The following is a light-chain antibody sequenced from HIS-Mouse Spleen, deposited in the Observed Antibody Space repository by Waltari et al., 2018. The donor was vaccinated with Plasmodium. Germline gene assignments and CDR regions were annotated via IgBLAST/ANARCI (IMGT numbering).Light chain of an antibody. CDR3: QSADSSGTYRV. V-gene: IGLV3-25*03. J-gene: IGLJ2*01. Sequence: SYELTQPPSVSVSPGQTARITCSGDALPKQYAYWYQQKPGQAPVLVINKDSERPSGMPERVAGSSKRTIVALTISGDQAEDEADYYCQSADSSGTYRVFGGGTKLTVL. CDR2: KDS. CDR1: ALPKQY.